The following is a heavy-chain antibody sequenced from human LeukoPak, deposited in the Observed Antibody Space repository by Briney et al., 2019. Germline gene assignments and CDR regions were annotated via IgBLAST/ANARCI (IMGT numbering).Heavy chain of an antibody. CDR2: IRGSGDTL. CDR3: ARERWFDYVGAFDF. D-gene: IGHD3-10*01. CDR1: VFSSSTYE. V-gene: IGHV3-48*03. Sequence: GGSLRLSCAPSVFSSSTYEMHWLRQSPGKGLEWVSHIRGSGDTLFYADSVQGRFTISRDNAKDSLYLQMNSLRAEDTAVYYCARERWFDYVGAFDFWGQGTVVTVSS. J-gene: IGHJ3*01.